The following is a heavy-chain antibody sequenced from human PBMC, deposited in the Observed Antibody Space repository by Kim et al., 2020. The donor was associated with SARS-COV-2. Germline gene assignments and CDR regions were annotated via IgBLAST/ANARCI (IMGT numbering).Heavy chain of an antibody. CDR1: GFTFSSYE. D-gene: IGHD6-13*01. CDR2: ISSSGSTI. J-gene: IGHJ4*02. V-gene: IGHV3-48*03. Sequence: GGSLRLSCAASGFTFSSYEMNWVRQAPGKGLEWVSYISSSGSTIYYADSVKGRFTISRDNAKNSLYLQMNSLRAEDTAVYYCARDRRAAAVYLSFPDYWGQGTLVTVSS. CDR3: ARDRRAAAVYLSFPDY.